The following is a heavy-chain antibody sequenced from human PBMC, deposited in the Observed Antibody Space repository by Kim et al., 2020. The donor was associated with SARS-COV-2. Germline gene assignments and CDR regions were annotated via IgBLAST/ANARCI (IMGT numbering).Heavy chain of an antibody. Sequence: GGSLTLSCAASGFSLSNYGMHWVRQAPGKGLEWVAVILHDGTNKYYGDSVKGRFTISRDSSKNTLFLQMSSLRGEDTAVYYCARNLVTRYSSSWNAMDVWGQGTTVTVSS. CDR3: ARNLVTRYSSSWNAMDV. CDR2: ILHDGTNK. V-gene: IGHV3-33*05. D-gene: IGHD6-13*01. J-gene: IGHJ6*02. CDR1: GFSLSNYG.